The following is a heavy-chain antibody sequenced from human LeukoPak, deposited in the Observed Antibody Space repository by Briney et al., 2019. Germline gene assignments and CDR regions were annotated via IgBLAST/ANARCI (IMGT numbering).Heavy chain of an antibody. J-gene: IGHJ6*02. D-gene: IGHD3-10*01. CDR1: GFSVTSKY. V-gene: IGHV3-53*01. CDR3: ARVGSHYDMGV. CDR2: VESGGDT. Sequence: GGSLRLSCAASGFSVTSKYINWVRQAPGKGLEWVLVVESGGDTSYANSVKGRFTVSRDIFQNTLYLQMNNLRAEDTAVYYCARVGSHYDMGVWGQGTTVTVSS.